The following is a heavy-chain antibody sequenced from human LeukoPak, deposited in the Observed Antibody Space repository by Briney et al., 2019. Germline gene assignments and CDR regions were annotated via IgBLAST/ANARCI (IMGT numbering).Heavy chain of an antibody. Sequence: PGRSLRLSCAASGFTFSSYAMHWVRQAPGKGLEWVANIKQDGSEKYYVDSVKGRFTISRDNAKNSLYLQMNSLRAEDTAVYYCAREGGQLWSRYWYFDLWGRGTLVTVSS. V-gene: IGHV3-7*01. J-gene: IGHJ2*01. CDR2: IKQDGSEK. D-gene: IGHD5-18*01. CDR3: AREGGQLWSRYWYFDL. CDR1: GFTFSSYA.